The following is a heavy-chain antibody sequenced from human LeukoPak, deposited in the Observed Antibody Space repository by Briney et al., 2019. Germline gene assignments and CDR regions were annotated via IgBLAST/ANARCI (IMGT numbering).Heavy chain of an antibody. Sequence: SETLSLTCTVSGGSISSGGYYWSWIRQHPGKGLEWIGYIYYSGSTYYNPSLKSRVTISVDTSKNQFSLKLSSVTAADTAVYFCAKAALRYFDWLLEGTYYFDYWGQGTLVTVSS. D-gene: IGHD3-9*01. J-gene: IGHJ4*02. CDR1: GGSISSGGYY. V-gene: IGHV4-31*03. CDR3: AKAALRYFDWLLEGTYYFDY. CDR2: IYYSGST.